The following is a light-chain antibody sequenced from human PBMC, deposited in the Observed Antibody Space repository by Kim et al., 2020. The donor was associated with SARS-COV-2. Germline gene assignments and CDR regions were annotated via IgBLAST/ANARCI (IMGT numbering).Light chain of an antibody. V-gene: IGLV1-51*01. Sequence: QPVLTQPPSVSAAPGQRVSISCSGSSSNIGKYYVSWFQELPGTAPKLLIYDNDKRPSGIPDRFSGSKSGTSATLGITGLQTGDEADYHCAAWDSSLGAVVFGGGTQLTVL. J-gene: IGLJ2*01. CDR2: DND. CDR3: AAWDSSLGAVV. CDR1: SSNIGKYY.